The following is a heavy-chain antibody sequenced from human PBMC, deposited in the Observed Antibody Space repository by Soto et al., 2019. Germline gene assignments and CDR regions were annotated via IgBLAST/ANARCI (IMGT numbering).Heavy chain of an antibody. CDR3: AKNGQPPYYYYGMDA. J-gene: IGHJ6*02. CDR1: GYTFTRYG. D-gene: IGHD2-8*01. V-gene: IGHV1-18*01. CDR2: ISGYNGDT. Sequence: QDQLVQSGAEVKKPGASVKVSCKASGYTFTRYGISWVRQAPGQGLEWMGWISGYNGDTNYAQKFQGRVTMTVDTSTTTAFMELRSLTSDDRAVYYCAKNGQPPYYYYGMDAWGQGTTVTVSS.